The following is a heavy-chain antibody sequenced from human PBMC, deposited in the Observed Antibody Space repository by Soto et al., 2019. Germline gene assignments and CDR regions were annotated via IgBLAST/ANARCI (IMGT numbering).Heavy chain of an antibody. J-gene: IGHJ6*02. CDR2: ISSSISTI. V-gene: IGHV3-48*02. Sequence: WGSLRLSCAASGFTFSSYSMNCVRQAPWKGLEWVSYISSSISTIYYADSVKGRFTISRDNAKNSLYLQMNSLRDEDTAVYYCARDSYIAAAGTYYYYGMDVWGQGTTVTVS. CDR3: ARDSYIAAAGTYYYYGMDV. D-gene: IGHD6-13*01. CDR1: GFTFSSYS.